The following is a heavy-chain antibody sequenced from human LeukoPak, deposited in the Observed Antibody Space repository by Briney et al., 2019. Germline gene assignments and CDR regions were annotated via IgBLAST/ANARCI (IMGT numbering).Heavy chain of an antibody. CDR2: ISWNSGSA. D-gene: IGHD5-12*01. CDR1: GFNFDDYS. J-gene: IGHJ4*02. Sequence: PGRSLRLSCAASGFNFDDYSMHWIRQAPGKGLEWVSGISWNSGSAGYADPVKGRFTISRDNAKNSLYLQMNSLRTEDTALYYCAKDRTYSGYDALDYWGQGTLVTVSS. CDR3: AKDRTYSGYDALDY. V-gene: IGHV3-9*01.